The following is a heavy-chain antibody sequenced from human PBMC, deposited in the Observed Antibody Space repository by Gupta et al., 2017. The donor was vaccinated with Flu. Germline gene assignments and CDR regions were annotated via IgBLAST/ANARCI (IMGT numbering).Heavy chain of an antibody. D-gene: IGHD6-19*01. V-gene: IGHV1-2*02. CDR2: ININIGGT. Sequence: VQLVQSGAGVKKPGASVKVSCKTSGFTFTDYHIHWLRQAPGQGPEWMGWININIGGTEFAQKFQGRVTMTRDTSINTAYMEVTRLRSDDTAVYFCARPSVPNTSGWFVFDSWGQGTLVTVSS. CDR1: GFTFTDYH. CDR3: ARPSVPNTSGWFVFDS. J-gene: IGHJ4*02.